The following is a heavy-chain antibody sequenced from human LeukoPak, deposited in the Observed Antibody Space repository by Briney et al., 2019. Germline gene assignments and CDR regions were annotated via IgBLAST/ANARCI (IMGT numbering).Heavy chain of an antibody. CDR1: GFTFSSYG. D-gene: IGHD6-19*01. CDR2: IRYDGSNK. CDR3: AEDRINGWYRFDY. V-gene: IGHV3-30*02. J-gene: IGHJ4*02. Sequence: GGSLRLSCAASGFTFSSYGMHWVRQAPGKGLEWVAFIRYDGSNKYYADSVKGRFTISRDNSKNTLYLQMNSLRAEDTAVYYCAEDRINGWYRFDYWGQGTLVTVSS.